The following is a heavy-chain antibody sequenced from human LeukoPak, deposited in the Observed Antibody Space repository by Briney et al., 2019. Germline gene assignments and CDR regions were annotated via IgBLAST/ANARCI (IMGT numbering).Heavy chain of an antibody. J-gene: IGHJ3*02. V-gene: IGHV3-30*02. D-gene: IGHD3-10*01. Sequence: GGSLRLSCAASGFTFSSYGMHWVRQAPGKGLEWVAFIRYDGSNKYYADSVKGRFTISRDNSKNTLYLQMNSLRAEDTAVYYCAKASYYGSGSSISRAFDIWGQGTMVTVSS. CDR3: AKASYYGSGSSISRAFDI. CDR2: IRYDGSNK. CDR1: GFTFSSYG.